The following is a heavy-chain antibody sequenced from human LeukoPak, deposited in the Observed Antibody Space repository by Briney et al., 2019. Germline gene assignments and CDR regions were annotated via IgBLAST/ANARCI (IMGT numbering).Heavy chain of an antibody. CDR2: INAGNGNT. CDR3: ARVYYYDSSGGSYDY. V-gene: IGHV1-3*03. D-gene: IGHD3-22*01. Sequence: ASVKVSCKASGYTFTSYAMHWVRQAPGQRLEWMGWINAGNGNTKYSQEFQGRVTITRDTSASTAYMELSSLRSEDMAVYYCARVYYYDSSGGSYDYWGQGTLVTVSS. J-gene: IGHJ4*02. CDR1: GYTFTSYA.